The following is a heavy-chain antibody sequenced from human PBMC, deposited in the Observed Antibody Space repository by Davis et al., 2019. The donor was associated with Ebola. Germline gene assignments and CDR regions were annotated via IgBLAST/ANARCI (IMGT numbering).Heavy chain of an antibody. V-gene: IGHV3-7*03. D-gene: IGHD5-12*01. CDR1: GFTFSSYW. J-gene: IGHJ4*02. CDR2: IKQDGSEK. CDR3: ARVRWLRMYYFDY. Sequence: GESLKISCAASGFTFSSYWMSWVRQAPGKGLEWVANIKQDGSEKYYVDSVKGRFTISRDNAKNSLYLQMNSLRAEDTAVYYCARVRWLRMYYFDYWGQGTLVTVSS.